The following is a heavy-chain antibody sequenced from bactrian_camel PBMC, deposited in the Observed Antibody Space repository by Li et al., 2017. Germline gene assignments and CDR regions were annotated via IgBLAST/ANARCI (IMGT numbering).Heavy chain of an antibody. D-gene: IGHD1*01. V-gene: IGHV3S53*01. J-gene: IGHJ4*01. Sequence: HVQLVESGGGSVQAGGSVRLSCAASGRMTSNYCMAWFRQRPGKEPEAVATLDSSGGSRSADSVKGRFTISKDKTKNAAYLQMDSLKPEDTAMYYCAAGPADLSDLALNLDPDEYNYWGQGTQVTVS. CDR3: AAGPADLSDLALNLDPDEYNY. CDR1: GRMTSNYC. CDR2: LDSSGGS.